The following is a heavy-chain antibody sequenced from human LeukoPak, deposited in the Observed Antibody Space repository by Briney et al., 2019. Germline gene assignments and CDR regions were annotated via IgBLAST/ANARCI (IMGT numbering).Heavy chain of an antibody. CDR1: GGSISTSNYY. CDR3: ARRSTVAWAFDI. V-gene: IGHV4-39*01. J-gene: IGHJ3*02. Sequence: SETLSLTCAVSGGSISTSNYYWGWIRQPPGKGLEWVGSIYVSGTTYYNPSLKSRVAISLDTSKNQFSLKLRAVTVADTAVYYCARRSTVAWAFDIWGQGTMVTVSS. D-gene: IGHD4-23*01. CDR2: IYVSGTT.